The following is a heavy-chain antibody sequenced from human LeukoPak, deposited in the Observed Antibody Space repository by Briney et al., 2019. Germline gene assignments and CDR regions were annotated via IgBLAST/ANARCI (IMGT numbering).Heavy chain of an antibody. Sequence: GALRLSCAASGFTFSSYSMNWVRQAPGKGLEWVSYISSSSSTIYYADSVKGRFTISRDNSKNTLYLQMNSLRAEDTAVYYCASNTMIVVVISYYFDYWGQGTLVTVSS. CDR3: ASNTMIVVVISYYFDY. D-gene: IGHD3-22*01. CDR2: ISSSSSTI. V-gene: IGHV3-48*01. J-gene: IGHJ4*02. CDR1: GFTFSSYS.